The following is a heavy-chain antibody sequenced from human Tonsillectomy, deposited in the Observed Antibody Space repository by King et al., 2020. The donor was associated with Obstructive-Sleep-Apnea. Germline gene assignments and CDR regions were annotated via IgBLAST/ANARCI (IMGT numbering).Heavy chain of an antibody. CDR2: IYPGDSDT. D-gene: IGHD1-7*01. Sequence: QLVQSGAEVKKPGESLKISCKGSGYSFTSYWIGWVRQMPGKGLEWMGIIYPGDSDTRYSPSFQGQVTISVDKSISTAYLQWSSLKASDTAVYYCSRVALGLPHYYYGMDVWGQGTTVTVSS. V-gene: IGHV5-51*01. CDR1: GYSFTSYW. J-gene: IGHJ6*02. CDR3: SRVALGLPHYYYGMDV.